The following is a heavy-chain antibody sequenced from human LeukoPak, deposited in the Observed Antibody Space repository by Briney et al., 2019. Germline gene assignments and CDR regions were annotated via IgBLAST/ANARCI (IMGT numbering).Heavy chain of an antibody. Sequence: PSETLSLTCSVSGASLNGYLWTWVRQTPEKGLEWIGYVSHTGATTSNPTLKSRVSITIDTSKSQISLTMTSVTAADSALYYCARDRRGSFYTFDLWGPGTIVSVS. CDR3: ARDRRGSFYTFDL. V-gene: IGHV4-59*01. D-gene: IGHD1-26*01. CDR1: GASLNGYL. J-gene: IGHJ3*01. CDR2: VSHTGAT.